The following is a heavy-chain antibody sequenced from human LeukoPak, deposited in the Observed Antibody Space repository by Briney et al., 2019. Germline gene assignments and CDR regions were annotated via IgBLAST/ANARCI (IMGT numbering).Heavy chain of an antibody. D-gene: IGHD6-13*01. CDR3: AREGGYSSSWPDY. Sequence: PGGSLRLSCAASGFTFSSYWMSWIRQAPGKGLEWVSYISSSGSTIYYADSVKGRFTISRDNAKNSLYLQMNSLRAEDTAVYYCAREGGYSSSWPDYWGQGTLVTVSS. V-gene: IGHV3-11*01. CDR2: ISSSGSTI. J-gene: IGHJ4*02. CDR1: GFTFSSYW.